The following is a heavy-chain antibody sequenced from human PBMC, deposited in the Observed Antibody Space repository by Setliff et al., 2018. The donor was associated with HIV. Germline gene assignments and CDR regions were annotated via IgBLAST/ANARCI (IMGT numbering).Heavy chain of an antibody. J-gene: IGHJ4*02. D-gene: IGHD3-10*01. CDR3: ATDRTQTGISMVRGRIVDPARYPLDY. Sequence: ASVKVSCKASGYPFSNFGVSWVRQAPGQGLEWMAWINVYNGDTNFALRFQGRVTLTKDTSTETAYMELESLRSDDTAVYYCATDRTQTGISMVRGRIVDPARYPLDYWGQGTLVTVSS. CDR2: INVYNGDT. CDR1: GYPFSNFG. V-gene: IGHV1-18*01.